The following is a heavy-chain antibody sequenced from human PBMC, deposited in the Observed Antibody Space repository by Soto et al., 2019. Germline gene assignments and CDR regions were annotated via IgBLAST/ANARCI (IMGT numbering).Heavy chain of an antibody. CDR2: ISGNSGSI. Sequence: EVQLVESGGGLVQPGRSLRLSCAASGFTFDDYAMHWVRQAPGKGLEWVSGISGNSGSIGYADSVKGRFTISRDNAKNSLFVHMNSLRAEDTALYYCAKDKGSIGYCRGGSCFRFDDRGQGTLVTVSS. CDR3: AKDKGSIGYCRGGSCFRFDD. V-gene: IGHV3-9*01. J-gene: IGHJ4*02. CDR1: GFTFDDYA. D-gene: IGHD2-15*01.